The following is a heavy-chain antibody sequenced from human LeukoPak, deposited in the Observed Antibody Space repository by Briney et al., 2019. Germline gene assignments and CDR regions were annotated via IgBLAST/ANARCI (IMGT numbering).Heavy chain of an antibody. V-gene: IGHV1-2*02. J-gene: IGHJ3*02. CDR3: ARRSRNGLDAFDI. CDR1: AYTFTGCY. D-gene: IGHD1-14*01. CDR2: LDPNNGDT. Sequence: ASVKVSCKASAYTFTGCYLHWVRQAPGQGFQWVGWLDPNNGDTDYAQKFQGRVTMTRDMSISTAYMDLGRLTSDDTAVYYCARRSRNGLDAFDIWGQGTMVTVSS.